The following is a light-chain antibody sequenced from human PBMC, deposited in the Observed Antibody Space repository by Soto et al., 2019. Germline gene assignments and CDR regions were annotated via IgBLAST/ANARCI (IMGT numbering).Light chain of an antibody. CDR3: QQSYSTPPT. J-gene: IGKJ1*01. CDR2: DAS. CDR1: QTISTW. V-gene: IGKV1-5*01. Sequence: DIQMTQSPSTLPASVGDRVTITCRASQTISTWLAWYQQQPGKAPKLLISDASNLESGVPSRFSGSGSGTEFTLTISSLQPEDFATYYCQQSYSTPPTFGQGTKVDIK.